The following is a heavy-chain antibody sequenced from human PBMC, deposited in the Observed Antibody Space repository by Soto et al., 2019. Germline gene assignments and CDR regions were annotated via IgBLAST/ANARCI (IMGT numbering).Heavy chain of an antibody. V-gene: IGHV1-18*01. CDR2: ISAYNGNT. CDR3: ARDSTVRRGYSYGPAEPDV. D-gene: IGHD5-18*01. Sequence: ASVKVSCKASGYTFTSYGISWVRQAPGQGLEWMGWISAYNGNTNYAQKLQGRVTMTTDTSTSTAYMELRSLRSDDTAVYYCARDSTVRRGYSYGPAEPDVWGQGTTVTV. CDR1: GYTFTSYG. J-gene: IGHJ6*02.